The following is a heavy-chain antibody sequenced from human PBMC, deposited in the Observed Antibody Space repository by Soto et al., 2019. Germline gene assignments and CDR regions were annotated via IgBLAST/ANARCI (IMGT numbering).Heavy chain of an antibody. Sequence: QVQLQESGPGLVKPSQTLSLTCTVSGDSVSGGDSYWSWIRQPPGKALEWIGYTSFSGYTSYTPSLKSRVTISVDMSKSQFSLRLTSVTAADTAIYYCVRIKWGLNYYNGMDVWGQGTTVIVSS. V-gene: IGHV4-30-4*01. CDR3: VRIKWGLNYYNGMDV. CDR2: TSFSGYT. D-gene: IGHD1-26*01. CDR1: GDSVSGGDSY. J-gene: IGHJ6*02.